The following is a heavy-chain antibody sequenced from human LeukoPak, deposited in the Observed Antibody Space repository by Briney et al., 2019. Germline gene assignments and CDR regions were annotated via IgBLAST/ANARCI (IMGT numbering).Heavy chain of an antibody. Sequence: ASVKVSCKASGYTFAGYYMHWVRQAPGQGPEWMGWISPNSGDTNYAQKFQGRVTMTRDSSITTAYVELSRLRSDDTAMYYCARGREPVYFFDYWGQGTLVTVSS. V-gene: IGHV1-2*02. J-gene: IGHJ4*02. CDR3: ARGREPVYFFDY. CDR1: GYTFAGYY. D-gene: IGHD1-26*01. CDR2: ISPNSGDT.